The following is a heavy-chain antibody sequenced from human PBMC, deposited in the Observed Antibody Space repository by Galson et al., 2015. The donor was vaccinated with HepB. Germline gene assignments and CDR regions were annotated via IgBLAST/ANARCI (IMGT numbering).Heavy chain of an antibody. J-gene: IGHJ4*02. CDR2: IKQDGSER. CDR1: GFTFSASW. Sequence: SLRLSCAASGFTFSASWMAWVRQAPGKGLEWVANIKQDGSERYYVDSVKGRFTISRDNAKNSLYLHMNGLGADDTAVYHCARDVDGALDYWGQGTLVTVSS. CDR3: ARDVDGALDY. V-gene: IGHV3-7*01. D-gene: IGHD3-10*01.